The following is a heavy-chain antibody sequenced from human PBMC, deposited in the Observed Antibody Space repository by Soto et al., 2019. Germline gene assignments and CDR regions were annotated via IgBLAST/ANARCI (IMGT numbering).Heavy chain of an antibody. D-gene: IGHD2-2*02. CDR2: ISFDGRSK. CDR1: GFTFSTYV. J-gene: IGHJ6*02. V-gene: IGHV3-30*03. Sequence: GGSLRLSCAASGFTFSTYVMHWVRQAPGKGPEWVAVISFDGRSKDYADSVKGRFTISRDNAKNSVSLQMNSLRAEDTAVYYCAREYTAWPLAYGLDVWGQGTTVTVSS. CDR3: AREYTAWPLAYGLDV.